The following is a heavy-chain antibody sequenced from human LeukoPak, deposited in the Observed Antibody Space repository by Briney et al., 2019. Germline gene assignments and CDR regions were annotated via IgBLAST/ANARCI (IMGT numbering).Heavy chain of an antibody. D-gene: IGHD3-22*01. V-gene: IGHV5-51*01. Sequence: GESLKISCKGSGYDFSNYWIGWVRQMPGKGLEWMGIIYPGDSDTRNSPSFQGQVTMSADKSTSSAYLQWSSLKASDTAVYYCARYPKNYYDVTGYSDLWGQGTLVTVSS. CDR2: IYPGDSDT. CDR3: ARYPKNYYDVTGYSDL. CDR1: GYDFSNYW. J-gene: IGHJ4*02.